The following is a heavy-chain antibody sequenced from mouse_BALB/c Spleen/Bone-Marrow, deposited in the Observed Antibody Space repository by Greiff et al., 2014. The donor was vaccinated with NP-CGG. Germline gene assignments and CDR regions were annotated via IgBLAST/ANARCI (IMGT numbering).Heavy chain of an antibody. CDR1: GYSITSGYS. J-gene: IGHJ4*01. CDR3: ARTDGYYAMDY. CDR2: IHYSGYT. D-gene: IGHD2-3*01. V-gene: IGHV3-1*02. Sequence: VQLKESGPDQVKPSQSLSLTCTVTGYSITSGYSWHWIRQFPGNILEWMGYIHYSGYTNYNPSLKSRISITRDTSKNQLFLQLNSVTTEDTATYYCARTDGYYAMDYWGQGTSVTVSS.